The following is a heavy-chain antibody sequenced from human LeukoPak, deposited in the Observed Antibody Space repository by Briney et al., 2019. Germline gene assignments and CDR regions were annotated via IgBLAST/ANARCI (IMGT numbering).Heavy chain of an antibody. V-gene: IGHV1-2*02. CDR3: ARGDSYYYYGMDV. CDR1: GYTFTGYY. Sequence: APVKVSCKASGYTFTGYYMHWVRQAPGQGLERMGWINPNSGGTNYAQKFQGRVTMTRDTSISTAYMELSRLRSDDTAVYYCARGDSYYYYGMDVWGQGTTVTVSS. J-gene: IGHJ6*02. CDR2: INPNSGGT.